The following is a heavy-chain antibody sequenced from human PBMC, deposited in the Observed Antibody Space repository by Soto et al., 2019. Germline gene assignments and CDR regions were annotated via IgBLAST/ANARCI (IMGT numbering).Heavy chain of an antibody. CDR1: GFTFSDYY. CDR2: ITSSGSTI. V-gene: IGHV3-11*01. CDR3: AREKTAMVTVDY. Sequence: GSLRLSCAASGFTFSDYYMSWIRQAPGKGLEWVSYITSSGSTIYYADSVKGRFTISRDNAKNSLYLQMNSLRAEDTAVYYCAREKTAMVTVDYWGQGTLVTAPQ. J-gene: IGHJ4*02. D-gene: IGHD5-18*01.